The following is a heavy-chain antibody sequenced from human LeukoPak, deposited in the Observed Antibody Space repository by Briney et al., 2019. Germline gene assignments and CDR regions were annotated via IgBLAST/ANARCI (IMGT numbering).Heavy chain of an antibody. CDR3: AREVVPAAIERYFDL. CDR2: IYYSGST. J-gene: IGHJ2*01. D-gene: IGHD2-2*01. Sequence: TPSETLSLTCAVYGGSFSGYYWSWIRQPPGKGLEWIGSIYYSGSTYYNPSLKSRVTISVDTSKNQFSLKLSSVTAADTAVYYCAREVVPAAIERYFDLWGRGTLVTVSS. CDR1: GGSFSGYY. V-gene: IGHV4-34*01.